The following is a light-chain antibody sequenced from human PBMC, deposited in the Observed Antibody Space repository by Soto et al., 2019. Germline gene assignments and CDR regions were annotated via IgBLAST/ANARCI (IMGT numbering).Light chain of an antibody. CDR2: GAS. Sequence: EIVLTPSPGTLSLSPGERATLSCRASQSVTSSYLAWYQQKPGQAPRLLIYGASSRATDIPDRFSGSGSGTDFTLTISRLEPEDFAVYYCQQYGRSPGTFGQGTKVEI. J-gene: IGKJ1*01. CDR3: QQYGRSPGT. V-gene: IGKV3-20*01. CDR1: QSVTSSY.